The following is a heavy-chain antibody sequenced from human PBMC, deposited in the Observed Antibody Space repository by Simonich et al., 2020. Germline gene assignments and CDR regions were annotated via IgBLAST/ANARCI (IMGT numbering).Heavy chain of an antibody. CDR1: GGSFSGYY. D-gene: IGHD6-13*01. CDR3: ARHTVKSIAATNYYYGMDV. CDR2: INLWGST. V-gene: IGHV4-34*01. J-gene: IGHJ6*02. Sequence: QVQLQQWGAGLLKPSETLSLTCAVYGGSFSGYYWSWIRPPPGKGLAWIGEINLWGSTNYNPSLKNRVTISVDTSKNQFSLKLSSVTAADTAVYYGARHTVKSIAATNYYYGMDVWGQGTTVTVSS.